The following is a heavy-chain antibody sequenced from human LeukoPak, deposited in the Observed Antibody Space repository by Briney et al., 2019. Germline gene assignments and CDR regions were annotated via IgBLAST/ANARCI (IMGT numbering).Heavy chain of an antibody. CDR1: GFTFSSYA. CDR3: AKGRFLEWLAFDY. D-gene: IGHD3-3*01. J-gene: IGHJ4*02. Sequence: GGSLRLSCAASGFTFSSYAMSWVRQAPGKGLEWVSAISGSGGSTYYADSVKGRFTISRGNSKNTLYLQMNSLRAEDTAVYYCAKGRFLEWLAFDYWGQGTLVTVSS. CDR2: ISGSGGST. V-gene: IGHV3-23*01.